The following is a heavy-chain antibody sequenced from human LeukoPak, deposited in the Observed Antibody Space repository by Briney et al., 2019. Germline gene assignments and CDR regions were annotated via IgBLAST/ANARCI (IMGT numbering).Heavy chain of an antibody. CDR3: ARTLGGYGDYGYYYYYGMDV. V-gene: IGHV3-30*04. J-gene: IGHJ6*02. D-gene: IGHD4-17*01. CDR1: GFTFSSYA. CDR2: ISYDGSSK. Sequence: QPGRSLRLSCAASGFTFSSYAMHWVRQAPGKGLEWVAVISYDGSSKYYADSVKGRFTISRDNSKNTLYLQMNSLRAEDTAVYYCARTLGGYGDYGYYYYYGMDVWGQGTTVTVSS.